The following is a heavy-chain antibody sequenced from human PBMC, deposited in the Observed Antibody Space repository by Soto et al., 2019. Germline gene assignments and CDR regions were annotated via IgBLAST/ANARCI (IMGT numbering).Heavy chain of an antibody. V-gene: IGHV4-34*02. CDR3: ARGGSNDWQVAFDI. D-gene: IGHD3-9*01. J-gene: IGHJ3*02. Sequence: QLLQWGAGLLKPSETLSLTCVVSGGYFSTYYYNWIRQSPGKGLQWIGEINHSGSNNYSPSLNSRVTMSLDTSKNQFSLKLTSVTAADTAVYYCARGGSNDWQVAFDIWGQGTRVTVSS. CDR2: INHSGSN. CDR1: GGYFSTYY.